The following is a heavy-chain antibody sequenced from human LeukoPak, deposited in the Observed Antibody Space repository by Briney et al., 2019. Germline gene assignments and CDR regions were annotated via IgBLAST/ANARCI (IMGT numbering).Heavy chain of an antibody. D-gene: IGHD3-10*01. CDR3: ASRVDGSGSSVFYGMDV. CDR1: GFTFSSYG. V-gene: IGHV3-33*01. J-gene: IGHJ6*02. CDR2: IWYDGGNK. Sequence: GGSLRLSCAASGFTFSSYGMHWVRQAPGKGLEWVAVIWYDGGNKYYADSVKGRFTISRDNAKNSLYLQVNSLRAEDTAVYYCASRVDGSGSSVFYGMDVWGQGTTVTVSS.